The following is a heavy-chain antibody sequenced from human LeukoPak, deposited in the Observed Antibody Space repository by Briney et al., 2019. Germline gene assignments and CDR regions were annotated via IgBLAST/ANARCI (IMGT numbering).Heavy chain of an antibody. CDR2: IYPGDSDT. J-gene: IGHJ4*02. Sequence: GESLKISFKASGYRFTTYWIGWVRPMPGKGLEWMGSIYPGDSDTTYDPSFQGQVTISADKSISTAYLQWNSLKASDTAMYYCALGVAGRFAFWGQGTLVTVSS. D-gene: IGHD6-19*01. V-gene: IGHV5-51*01. CDR1: GYRFTTYW. CDR3: ALGVAGRFAF.